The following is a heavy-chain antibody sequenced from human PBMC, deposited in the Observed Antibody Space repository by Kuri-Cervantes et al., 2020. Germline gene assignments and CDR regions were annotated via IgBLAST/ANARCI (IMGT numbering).Heavy chain of an antibody. CDR1: GFTFSSFA. Sequence: GESLKISCAASGFTFSSFAMHWVRQAPGKGLEWVAVISYDGSNKYYADSVKGRFTISRDNSKNTLYLQMNSLRAEDTAAYYCARDPGYSSGWYFVQIDYWGQGTLVTVSS. J-gene: IGHJ4*02. CDR2: ISYDGSNK. CDR3: ARDPGYSSGWYFVQIDY. D-gene: IGHD6-19*01. V-gene: IGHV3-30-3*01.